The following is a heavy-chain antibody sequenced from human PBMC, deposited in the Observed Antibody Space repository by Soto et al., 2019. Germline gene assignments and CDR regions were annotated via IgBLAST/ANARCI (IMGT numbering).Heavy chain of an antibody. J-gene: IGHJ6*02. CDR1: GFTFSSYA. D-gene: IGHD3-10*01. Sequence: GGSLRLSCAASGFTFSSYAMHWVRQAPGKGLEWVAVISYDGSNKYYADSVKGRFTISRDNSKNTLYLQMNSLRAEDTAVYYCATWNRDVGSGSYYLLLYYYYGMDVWGQGTTVTVSS. CDR2: ISYDGSNK. CDR3: ATWNRDVGSGSYYLLLYYYYGMDV. V-gene: IGHV3-30-3*01.